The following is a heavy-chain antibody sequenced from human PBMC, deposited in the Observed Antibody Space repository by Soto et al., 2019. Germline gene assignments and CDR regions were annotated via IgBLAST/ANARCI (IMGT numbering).Heavy chain of an antibody. CDR3: ARGDGGVIMDPFDY. V-gene: IGHV5-51*01. Sequence: GESLKISCKGSGYTFTNYWIGWVRQMPGKGLESMGIIYSGDSDTRYSPSFQGQVTISVDKSINTAYLKRSSLKASDTAMYYCARGDGGVIMDPFDYWGQGTLVTVSS. CDR2: IYSGDSDT. CDR1: GYTFTNYW. D-gene: IGHD3-10*01. J-gene: IGHJ4*02.